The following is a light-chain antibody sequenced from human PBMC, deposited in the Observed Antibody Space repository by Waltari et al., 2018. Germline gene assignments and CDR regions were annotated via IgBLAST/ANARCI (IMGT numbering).Light chain of an antibody. CDR1: QGISNW. Sequence: DIQMTQSPSSVSASIGDRVTITCRASQGISNWLAWYQQKPGKAPKLLIYSASNSQSGVPSRFSGSGPGTDFTLTITSLQPEDFATYYCQQTDTFPYTFGQGTKLQIK. V-gene: IGKV1D-12*01. CDR2: SAS. CDR3: QQTDTFPYT. J-gene: IGKJ2*01.